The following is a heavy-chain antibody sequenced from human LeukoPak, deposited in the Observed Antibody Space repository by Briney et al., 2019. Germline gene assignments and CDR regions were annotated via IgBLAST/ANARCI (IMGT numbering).Heavy chain of an antibody. D-gene: IGHD2-2*01. J-gene: IGHJ4*02. CDR2: ISYDGSNK. V-gene: IGHV3-30*04. CDR1: GFTFSSYA. Sequence: GRSLRLSCAASGFTFSSYAMHWVRQAPGKGLEWVAVISYDGSNKYYADSVKGRFTISRDNSKNTLYLQMNSLRAEDTAVYYCAREAEYCGSTSCPFDYWGQGTLVTVSS. CDR3: AREAEYCGSTSCPFDY.